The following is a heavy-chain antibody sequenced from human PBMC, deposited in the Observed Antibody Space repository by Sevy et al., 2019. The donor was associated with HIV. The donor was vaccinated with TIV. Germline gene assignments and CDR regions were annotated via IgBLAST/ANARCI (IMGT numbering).Heavy chain of an antibody. J-gene: IGHJ6*02. D-gene: IGHD6-19*01. CDR2: IYYSGST. CDR1: GGSISSYY. CDR3: ARGGGYSSGWYDGGYYGMDV. Sequence: SETLSLTCTVSGGSISSYYWSWIRQPPGKGLEWIGYIYYSGSTNYNPSLKSRVTISVDTSKNRFSLKLSSVSAADTAVYYCARGGGYSSGWYDGGYYGMDVWGQGTTVTVSS. V-gene: IGHV4-59*13.